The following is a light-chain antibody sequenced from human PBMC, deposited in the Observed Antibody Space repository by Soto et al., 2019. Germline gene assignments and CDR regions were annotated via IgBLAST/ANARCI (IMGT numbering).Light chain of an antibody. CDR3: QTWGSGAVV. CDR2: LNSDGSH. J-gene: IGLJ2*01. CDR1: SGHSNYA. Sequence: QLVLTQSPSASASLGASVKLTCTLCSGHSNYAIAWHQQQPEKGPRYLMKLNSDGSHSKGDGIPDRFSGSSSGAERYLTISSLQSEDEADYYCQTWGSGAVVFGGGTKVTVL. V-gene: IGLV4-69*01.